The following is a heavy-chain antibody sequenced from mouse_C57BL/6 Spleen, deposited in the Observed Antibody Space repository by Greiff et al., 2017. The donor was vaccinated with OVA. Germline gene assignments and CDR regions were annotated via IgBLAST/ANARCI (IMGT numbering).Heavy chain of an antibody. Sequence: EVKLVESGGGLVKPGGSLKLSCAASGFTFSDYGMHWVRQAPEKGLEWVAYISSGSSTIYYADTVKGRFTISRDNAKNTLFLQMTSLRSEDTAMYYCARNPGDYFDYWGQGTTLTVSS. CDR1: GFTFSDYG. CDR3: ARNPGDYFDY. J-gene: IGHJ2*01. CDR2: ISSGSSTI. V-gene: IGHV5-17*01.